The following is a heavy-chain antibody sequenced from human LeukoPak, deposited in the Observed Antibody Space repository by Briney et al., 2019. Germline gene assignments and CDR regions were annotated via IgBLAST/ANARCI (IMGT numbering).Heavy chain of an antibody. D-gene: IGHD2-21*02. CDR2: IIQDGSST. CDR1: GITFSNYW. V-gene: IGHV3-74*01. J-gene: IGHJ4*02. CDR3: ATDDCRGLGY. Sequence: GGSLRLSCAASGITFSNYWMHWVRQAPGKGLVWVSHIIQDGSSTFYADSVKGRFTISRDNAKNTLYLQMNGLRAEDTAVYYCATDDCRGLGYWGQGTLVTVSS.